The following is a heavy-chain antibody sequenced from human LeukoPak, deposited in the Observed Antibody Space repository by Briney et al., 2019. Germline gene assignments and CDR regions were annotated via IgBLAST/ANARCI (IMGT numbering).Heavy chain of an antibody. D-gene: IGHD3-3*01. V-gene: IGHV4-38-2*02. Sequence: KPSETLSLTCVVSGYSISSGYHWGWIRQPPGKGLEWIGSVYRSGTTYYDPSLKSRVTISVDTSKNQISLKVRSVTAADTAVYYCAREARDYDFWSGYYTVEKFDPWGQGTLATVSS. CDR1: GYSISSGYH. CDR2: VYRSGTT. J-gene: IGHJ5*02. CDR3: AREARDYDFWSGYYTVEKFDP.